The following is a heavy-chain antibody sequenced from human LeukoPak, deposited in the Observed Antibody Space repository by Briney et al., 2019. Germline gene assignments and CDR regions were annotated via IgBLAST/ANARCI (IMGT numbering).Heavy chain of an antibody. Sequence: ASVKVSCKASGYTFTGYYMHWVRQAPGQGLEWMGRINPNSGSTNYAQKFQGRVTMTRDTSISTAYMELSRLRSDDTAVYYCARGGDYDILTDPWGQGTLVTVSS. J-gene: IGHJ5*02. V-gene: IGHV1-2*06. CDR2: INPNSGST. D-gene: IGHD3-9*01. CDR1: GYTFTGYY. CDR3: ARGGDYDILTDP.